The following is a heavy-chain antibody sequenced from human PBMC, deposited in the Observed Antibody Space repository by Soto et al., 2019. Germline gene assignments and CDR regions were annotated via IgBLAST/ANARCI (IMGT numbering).Heavy chain of an antibody. CDR1: GFTVSSNY. CDR3: ARQRINMIVVPGDFDI. V-gene: IGHV3-53*01. J-gene: IGHJ3*02. Sequence: GGSLRLSCAASGFTVSSNYMSWVRQAPGKGLEWVSVIYSGGSTYYADSVKGRFTISRDNSKNTLYLQMNSLRAEDTAVYYCARQRINMIVVPGDFDIWGQGTMVTVSS. CDR2: IYSGGST. D-gene: IGHD3-22*01.